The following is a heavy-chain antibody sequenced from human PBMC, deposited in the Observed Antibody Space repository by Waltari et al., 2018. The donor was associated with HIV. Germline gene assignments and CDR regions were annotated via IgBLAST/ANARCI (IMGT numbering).Heavy chain of an antibody. V-gene: IGHV4-34*02. Sequence: QVQLQQWGAGLLKPSDTLSLTCAVYGGSFPGYHFNWTRRSPGSGLEWIGEINEGGTTNFHPSLKSRVTLSIDPSKRQFSLRLGSVTAADSGLYYCARAREVNLLEWSIGPEASYYYGMDVWGQGTPVTVSS. CDR2: INEGGTT. CDR3: ARAREVNLLEWSIGPEASYYYGMDV. D-gene: IGHD3-3*01. J-gene: IGHJ6*02. CDR1: GGSFPGYH.